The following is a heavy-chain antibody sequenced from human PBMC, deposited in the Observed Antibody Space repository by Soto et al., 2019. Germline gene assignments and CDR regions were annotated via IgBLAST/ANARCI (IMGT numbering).Heavy chain of an antibody. Sequence: GGSLRLSCAASGFTFSSYAMHWVRQAPGKGLEWVAVISYDGSNKYYADSVKGRFTISRDNSKNTLYLQMNSLRAEDTAVYYCARAPRYCSSTSCYTGVFYYGMDVWGQGTTVTAP. CDR1: GFTFSSYA. J-gene: IGHJ6*02. D-gene: IGHD2-2*02. CDR3: ARAPRYCSSTSCYTGVFYYGMDV. V-gene: IGHV3-30-3*01. CDR2: ISYDGSNK.